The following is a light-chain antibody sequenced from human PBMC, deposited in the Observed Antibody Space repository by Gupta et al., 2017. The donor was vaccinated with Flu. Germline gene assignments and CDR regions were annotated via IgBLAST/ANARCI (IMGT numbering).Light chain of an antibody. CDR1: RSNIGANMV. V-gene: IGLV1-40*01. J-gene: IGLJ1*01. CDR3: QSYDTGLSGYV. CDR2: DNK. Sequence: QSVLTQPPSVSGAPGQGVTISCAGRRSNIGANMVVHWYQQLPGTTPRLIIYDNKNRPSGVPDRFSGSKSGTTASLAITALQAEDEAAYYCQSYDTGLSGYVFGTGTKVFVL.